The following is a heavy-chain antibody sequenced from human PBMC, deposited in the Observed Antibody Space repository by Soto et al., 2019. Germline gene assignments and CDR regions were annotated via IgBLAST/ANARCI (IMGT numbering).Heavy chain of an antibody. CDR2: MYYSGGA. V-gene: IGHV4-59*02. CDR1: GDSVSGNY. CDR3: ARDKITGLFDY. Sequence: PSETLSLTCTVSGDSVSGNYWSWIRQPPGKQLEWIGYMYYSGGANYNPSLKSRVTISVDTSKNQFSLKLTSVTAADTAVYYCARDKITGLFDYWGQGALVTVSS. D-gene: IGHD2-8*02. J-gene: IGHJ4*02.